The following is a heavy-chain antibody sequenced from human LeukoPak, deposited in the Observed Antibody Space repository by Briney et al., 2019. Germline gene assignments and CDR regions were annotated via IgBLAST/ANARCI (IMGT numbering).Heavy chain of an antibody. CDR3: ARDHAYCGGDCYPYGMDV. V-gene: IGHV3-21*01. CDR2: ISSSGSYI. Sequence: PGGSLRLSCAASGFTFSSYSMTWVRQAPGKGLEWVSSISSSGSYIYYADSVKGRFTISRDNAKNSLYLQMNSLRAEDTAVYYCARDHAYCGGDCYPYGMDVWGQGTTVTVSS. D-gene: IGHD2-21*01. CDR1: GFTFSSYS. J-gene: IGHJ6*02.